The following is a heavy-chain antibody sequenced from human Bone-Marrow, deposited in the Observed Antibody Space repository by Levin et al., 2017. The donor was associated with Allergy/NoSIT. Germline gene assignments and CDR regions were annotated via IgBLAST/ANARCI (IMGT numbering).Heavy chain of an antibody. Sequence: GESLKISCQASGYTFTSYAMHWVRQAPGQRLEWMGWINAGNGNTKYSQKFQGRVTITRDTSASTAYMELSSLRSEDTAVYYCAVGPYYYGSGSYYFSGGAFDIWGQGTMVTVSS. J-gene: IGHJ3*02. D-gene: IGHD3-10*01. CDR1: GYTFTSYA. V-gene: IGHV1-3*01. CDR2: INAGNGNT. CDR3: AVGPYYYGSGSYYFSGGAFDI.